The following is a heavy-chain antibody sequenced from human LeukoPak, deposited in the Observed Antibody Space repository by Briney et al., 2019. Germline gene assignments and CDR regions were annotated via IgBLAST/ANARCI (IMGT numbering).Heavy chain of an antibody. CDR2: IYYSGST. CDR3: ARANGDYGRFDY. J-gene: IGHJ4*02. CDR1: GGSISSGDYY. Sequence: SETLSLTCTVSGGSISSGDYYWSWIRQPPGKGLEWIGYIYYSGSTYYNPSLKSRVTISVDTSKNQFSLKLSSVTAADTAVYYCARANGDYGRFDYWGQGTLVTVSS. V-gene: IGHV4-30-4*01. D-gene: IGHD4-17*01.